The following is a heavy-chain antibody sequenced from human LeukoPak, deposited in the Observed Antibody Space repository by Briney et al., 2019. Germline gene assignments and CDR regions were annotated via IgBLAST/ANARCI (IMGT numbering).Heavy chain of an antibody. V-gene: IGHV3-74*01. J-gene: IGHJ4*02. Sequence: GGSLRLSCAASGFTFSRSWIHWVRHAPGKGLVWVSCISTDGAKTIYADSVKGRFTISRDNAKNTLFLQMNSLRAEDTAVYYCARDGYGFGAFDYWGQGTLVTVSS. D-gene: IGHD5-18*01. CDR3: ARDGYGFGAFDY. CDR1: GFTFSRSW. CDR2: ISTDGAKT.